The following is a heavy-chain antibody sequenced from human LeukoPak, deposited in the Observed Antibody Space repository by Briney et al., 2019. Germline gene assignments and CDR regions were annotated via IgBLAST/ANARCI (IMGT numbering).Heavy chain of an antibody. Sequence: GGSLRLSCAGSGFTFSGSAIHWVRQASGKGLEWVGRIRSKANTYATTYAASGKGRFTISRDDLKNTAYLQMNSLKTEDTAVYYCTSDRYNWNLAHAFDIWGQGTMVTVSS. V-gene: IGHV3-73*01. CDR2: IRSKANTYAT. D-gene: IGHD1-7*01. CDR3: TSDRYNWNLAHAFDI. CDR1: GFTFSGSA. J-gene: IGHJ3*02.